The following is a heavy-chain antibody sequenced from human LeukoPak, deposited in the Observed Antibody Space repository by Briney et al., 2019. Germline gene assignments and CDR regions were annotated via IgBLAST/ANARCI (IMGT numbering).Heavy chain of an antibody. CDR1: GFTFSSYW. CDR3: AREQYYYDSSGYFAY. D-gene: IGHD3-22*01. J-gene: IGHJ4*02. CDR2: IKQDGSEK. Sequence: PGGSLRLSCAASGFTFSSYWMSWVCQAPGKGLEWVASIKQDGSEKYYVDSVKGRFTISRDNAKNSLYLQMNSLRAEDTAVYYCAREQYYYDSSGYFAYWGQGTLVTVSS. V-gene: IGHV3-7*01.